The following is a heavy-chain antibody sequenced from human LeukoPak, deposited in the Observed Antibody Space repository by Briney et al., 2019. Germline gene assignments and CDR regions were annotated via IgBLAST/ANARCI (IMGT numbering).Heavy chain of an antibody. CDR2: ISSSGGST. CDR1: GFTFSSYA. D-gene: IGHD6-6*01. Sequence: PGRSLRLSCAASGFTFSSYAMSSVRQAPGKGLEWVSAISSSGGSTYYADSVKGRFTISRDNSKNTLYLQMNSLRAEDTAVYYCAKDPIEYSSSSTYFDYWGQGTLVTVSS. V-gene: IGHV3-23*01. CDR3: AKDPIEYSSSSTYFDY. J-gene: IGHJ4*02.